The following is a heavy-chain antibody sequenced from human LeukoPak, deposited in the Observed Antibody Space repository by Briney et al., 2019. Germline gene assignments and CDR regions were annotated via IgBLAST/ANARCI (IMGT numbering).Heavy chain of an antibody. CDR3: ARDREGFGESYFDY. V-gene: IGHV3-21*01. CDR1: GFTFSSYN. J-gene: IGHJ4*02. Sequence: GGSLRLSCAASGFTFSSYNMNWVRQAPGKGLEWVSFISTSSSYIYYADSVKGRFTISRDNAKNSLYLQMNSLRAEDTAMYYCARDREGFGESYFDYWGQGTLVTVSS. CDR2: ISTSSSYI. D-gene: IGHD3-10*01.